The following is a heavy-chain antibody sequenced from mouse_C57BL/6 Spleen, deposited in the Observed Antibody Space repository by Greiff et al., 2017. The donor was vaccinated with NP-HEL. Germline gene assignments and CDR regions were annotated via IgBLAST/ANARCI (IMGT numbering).Heavy chain of an antibody. CDR2: IDPSDSYT. Sequence: VQLQQPGAELVRPGPSVKLSCKASGYTFTSYWMHWVKQRPGQGLEWIGVIDPSDSYTNYNQKFKGKATLTVDTSSSTAYMQLSSLTSEDSAVYYCARSSIYYYGSSLDYWGQGTTLTVSS. J-gene: IGHJ2*01. CDR3: ARSSIYYYGSSLDY. V-gene: IGHV1-59*01. CDR1: GYTFTSYW. D-gene: IGHD1-1*01.